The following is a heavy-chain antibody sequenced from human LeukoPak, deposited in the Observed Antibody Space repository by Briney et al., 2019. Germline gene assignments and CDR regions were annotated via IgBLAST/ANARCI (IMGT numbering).Heavy chain of an antibody. J-gene: IGHJ6*03. CDR2: IRTAAGDT. D-gene: IGHD3-10*01. CDR1: GFTFSNYD. CDR3: TRGSRGDFYYYMDV. V-gene: IGHV3-13*01. Sequence: GGSLRLSCVASGFTFSNYDLHWVRQSTGKGLEWVSAIRTAAGDTHYSDSVKGRFTISRENAKNSVYLQMDSLRAGDTAVYFCTRGSRGDFYYYMDVWGKGTTVTVSS.